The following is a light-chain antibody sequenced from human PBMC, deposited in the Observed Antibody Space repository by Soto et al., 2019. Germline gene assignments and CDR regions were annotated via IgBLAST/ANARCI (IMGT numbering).Light chain of an antibody. CDR3: QHRDSWPLT. CDR1: QSLSTY. CDR2: DAS. J-gene: IGKJ4*01. V-gene: IGKV3-11*01. Sequence: VLTHSPATLSLSPGESATLSCRASQSLSTYLAWYQQKPGQAPRLLIYDASNRAAGIPARFSGSGSGTDFTLTISSLEPEDFAVYYCQHRDSWPLTFGGGTKVDIK.